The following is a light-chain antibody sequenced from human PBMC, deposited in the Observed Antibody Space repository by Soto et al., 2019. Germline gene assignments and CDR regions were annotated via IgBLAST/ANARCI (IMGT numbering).Light chain of an antibody. CDR2: KAS. J-gene: IGKJ1*01. CDR3: QQYHRSSRT. Sequence: DIQMTQSPSILSASVGERVTITCRANESVNIWLAWYQQKPGQAPKLLIQKASTLQSGVPSRFGGGGSGTEFTLTISNLQPEDLATYYCQQYHRSSRTFGQGTKVDIK. CDR1: ESVNIW. V-gene: IGKV1-5*03.